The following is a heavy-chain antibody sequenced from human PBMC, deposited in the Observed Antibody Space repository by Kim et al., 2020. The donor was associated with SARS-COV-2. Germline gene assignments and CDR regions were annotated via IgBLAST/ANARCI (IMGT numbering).Heavy chain of an antibody. CDR2: IYYSGSV. J-gene: IGHJ4*02. CDR1: GVSISSYY. D-gene: IGHD3-10*01. V-gene: IGHV4-59*08. CDR3: AGTVRGANFDY. Sequence: SETLSLTCSVSGVSISSYYWSWIRQPPGKGLEWIGYIYYSGSVNYNPSLRSRGTISVDTSKNQFSLKLSSVTAADTAVYYCAGTVRGANFDYWGRGALVNVSS.